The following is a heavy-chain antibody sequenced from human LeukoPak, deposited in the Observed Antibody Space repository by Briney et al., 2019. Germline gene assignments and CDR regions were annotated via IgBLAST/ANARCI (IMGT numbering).Heavy chain of an antibody. CDR3: AKARYYDSSGYLDG. Sequence: PGGSLRLSCAASGFTFSSYWMHWVRQAPGKGLLWVSHINSDGGYTSYADSVKGRFTISRDNSKNTLYLQMNSLRAEDTAVYYCAKARYYDSSGYLDGWGQGTLVTVSS. CDR1: GFTFSSYW. CDR2: INSDGGYT. J-gene: IGHJ4*02. V-gene: IGHV3-74*01. D-gene: IGHD3-22*01.